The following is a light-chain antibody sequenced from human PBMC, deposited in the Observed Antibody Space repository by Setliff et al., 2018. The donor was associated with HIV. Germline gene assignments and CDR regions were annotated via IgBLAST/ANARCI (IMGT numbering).Light chain of an antibody. J-gene: IGLJ1*01. V-gene: IGLV2-8*01. CDR3: SSYAGSNNV. Sequence: QSVLTQPPSASGSPGQSVTISCTGTSSDVGGYKFVSWYQQHPGKAPKLIISEVNKRPSGVPERFSGSKSGNTASLTVSGLQAEDEADYYCSSYAGSNNVFGTGTKVTVL. CDR2: EVN. CDR1: SSDVGGYKF.